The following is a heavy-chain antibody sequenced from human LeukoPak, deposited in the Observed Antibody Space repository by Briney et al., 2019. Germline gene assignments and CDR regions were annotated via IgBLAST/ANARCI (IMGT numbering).Heavy chain of an antibody. J-gene: IGHJ6*03. Sequence: GGSLRLSCAASGFTFSNAWMSWVRQAPGKGLEWVGRIKSRTDGGTTDYAAPVKGRFTISRDDSKNTLYLQMNSLKTEDTAVYYCTTDSLYYDSSGYYRYYYYYYYMDVWGKGTTVTVSS. D-gene: IGHD3-22*01. CDR2: IKSRTDGGTT. CDR1: GFTFSNAW. V-gene: IGHV3-15*01. CDR3: TTDSLYYDSSGYYRYYYYYYYMDV.